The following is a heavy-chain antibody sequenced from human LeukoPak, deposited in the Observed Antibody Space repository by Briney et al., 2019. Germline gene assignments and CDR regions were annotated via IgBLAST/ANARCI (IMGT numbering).Heavy chain of an antibody. J-gene: IGHJ4*02. CDR3: ARELGYCSSTSCYYYFDY. V-gene: IGHV1-2*02. Sequence: GASVKVSCKASGYTFTGYYMHWVRQAPGQGPEWMGWINPNSGGTNYAQKFQGRVTMTRDTSISTAYMELSRLRSDDTAVYYCARELGYCSSTSCYYYFDYWGQGTLVTVSS. D-gene: IGHD2-2*01. CDR1: GYTFTGYY. CDR2: INPNSGGT.